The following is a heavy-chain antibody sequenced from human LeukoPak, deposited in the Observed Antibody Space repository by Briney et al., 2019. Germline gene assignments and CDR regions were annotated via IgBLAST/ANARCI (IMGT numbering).Heavy chain of an antibody. CDR2: INHSGST. CDR3: ASHSSYYYYGMDV. D-gene: IGHD2-15*01. Sequence: SETLSLTCAVYGVSFSRYYWSWIRQPPGKGLEFIGTINHSGSTNYNPSLMSRVTVSVDTSKNQFSLKLSSVTAADTAVYYCASHSSYYYYGMDVWGQGTTVTVSS. V-gene: IGHV4-34*01. J-gene: IGHJ6*02. CDR1: GVSFSRYY.